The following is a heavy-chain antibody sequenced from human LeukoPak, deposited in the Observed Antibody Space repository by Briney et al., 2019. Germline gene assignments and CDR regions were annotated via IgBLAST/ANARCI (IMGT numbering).Heavy chain of an antibody. CDR3: AKGPKLGDGFHCDY. V-gene: IGHV3-23*01. Sequence: GGSLRLSCVAPGFIFDNYALSWVRQAPGKGLEWVSGISGSADNTYYADSVKGRLTISRDISKNTVYLQMNNLRVDDTAVYYCAKGPKLGDGFHCDYWGQGTLVTVSS. CDR2: ISGSADNT. CDR1: GFIFDNYA. D-gene: IGHD5-24*01. J-gene: IGHJ4*02.